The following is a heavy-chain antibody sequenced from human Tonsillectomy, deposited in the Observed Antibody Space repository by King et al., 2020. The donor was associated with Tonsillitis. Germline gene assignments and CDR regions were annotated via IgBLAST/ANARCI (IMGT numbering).Heavy chain of an antibody. CDR1: GGSISSYY. Sequence: QLQESGPGLVKPSETLSLTCTVSGGSISSYYWSWIRQPPGKGLEWIGYIYYSGSTNYNPSLKSRVTISVDTSKNQFSLKLSSVTAADTAVYYCARSRKDYSYYYGMDVWGQGTTVTVSS. D-gene: IGHD2-15*01. CDR3: ARSRKDYSYYYGMDV. J-gene: IGHJ6*02. CDR2: IYYSGST. V-gene: IGHV4-59*01.